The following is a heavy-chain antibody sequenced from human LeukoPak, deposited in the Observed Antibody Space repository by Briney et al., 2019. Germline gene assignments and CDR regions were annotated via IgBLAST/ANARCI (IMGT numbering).Heavy chain of an antibody. V-gene: IGHV3-33*06. CDR3: AKGSGRPNWFDP. Sequence: GGSLRLSCAASGFTFRSYGMHWVRQAPGKGLEWVAVIWYDESEKYYADSVKGRFTISRDNSKNTLYLLMDSLRAEDTAVYYCAKGSGRPNWFDPWGQGTLVTVSS. J-gene: IGHJ5*02. CDR2: IWYDESEK. CDR1: GFTFRSYG. D-gene: IGHD3-10*01.